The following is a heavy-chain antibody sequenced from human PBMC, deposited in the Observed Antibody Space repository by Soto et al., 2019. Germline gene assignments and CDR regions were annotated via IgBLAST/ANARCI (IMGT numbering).Heavy chain of an antibody. CDR3: ASPLAYGDRGRH. J-gene: IGHJ4*02. V-gene: IGHV1-69*01. D-gene: IGHD4-17*01. CDR2: FIPIFGAP. Sequence: QVQLVQAGAEGKKPGASVKVSCQASGGAFSSSAISWVRQAPGQGLEWMGGFIPIFGAPIYAEKFHGRVTITADESTSTAYMELSRLTSDDTAVYYCASPLAYGDRGRHWGQGTLVNVSS. CDR1: GGAFSSSA.